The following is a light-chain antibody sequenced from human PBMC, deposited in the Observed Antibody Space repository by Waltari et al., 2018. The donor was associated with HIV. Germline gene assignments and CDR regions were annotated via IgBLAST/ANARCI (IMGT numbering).Light chain of an antibody. CDR1: QSFTNKY. V-gene: IGKV3D-20*01. Sequence: EVVLTQSPATLSLSPGDTATLSCGASQSFTNKYLALFQQKPGLAPRLLIYDISSRATDIPDRFSGSGSGTDFTLTISRLEPEDFAVYYCHQYGSSPPFTFGGGTKVESK. CDR3: HQYGSSPPFT. CDR2: DIS. J-gene: IGKJ4*01.